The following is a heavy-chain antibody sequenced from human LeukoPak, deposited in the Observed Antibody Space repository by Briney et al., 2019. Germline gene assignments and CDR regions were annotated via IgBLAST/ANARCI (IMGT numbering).Heavy chain of an antibody. V-gene: IGHV1-2*02. J-gene: IGHJ4*02. Sequence: ASVKVSCKASGYTFTGYYMHWVRQAPGQGLEWMGWINPNSGGTNYAQKFQGRVTMTRDTSTSTAYMELRSLRSDDTAVYYCARDPTSISGWPFDYWGQGTLVTVSS. CDR2: INPNSGGT. CDR1: GYTFTGYY. CDR3: ARDPTSISGWPFDY. D-gene: IGHD6-19*01.